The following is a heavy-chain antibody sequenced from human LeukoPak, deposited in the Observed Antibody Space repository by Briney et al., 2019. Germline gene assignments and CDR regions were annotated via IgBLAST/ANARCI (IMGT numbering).Heavy chain of an antibody. Sequence: SQTLSLTCAISGDSFSSNSAGWNWLRQSPSRGLEWLGRTYYRSKWYNDYAVSVKSRITINPDTSKNQFSLHLSSVTPEDTAVYYCAGSASYFGYWGQGTLVTVS. CDR1: GDSFSSNSAG. J-gene: IGHJ4*02. D-gene: IGHD1-26*01. CDR3: AGSASYFGY. CDR2: TYYRSKWYN. V-gene: IGHV6-1*01.